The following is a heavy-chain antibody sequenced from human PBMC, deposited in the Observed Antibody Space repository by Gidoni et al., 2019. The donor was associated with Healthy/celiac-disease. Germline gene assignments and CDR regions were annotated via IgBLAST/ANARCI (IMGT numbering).Heavy chain of an antibody. Sequence: QLQLQESGPGLVKPSETLSLTCTVSGGSISSSSYYWGWFRQPPGKGLEWIGSIYYRGSTYYNPSLKSRVTISVDTSKNQSSLKLSSVTAADTAGYYCARHGGYCSSTSCYASYYFDYWGQGTLVTVSS. J-gene: IGHJ4*02. CDR3: ARHGGYCSSTSCYASYYFDY. V-gene: IGHV4-39*01. CDR1: GGSISSSSYY. D-gene: IGHD2-2*03. CDR2: IYYRGST.